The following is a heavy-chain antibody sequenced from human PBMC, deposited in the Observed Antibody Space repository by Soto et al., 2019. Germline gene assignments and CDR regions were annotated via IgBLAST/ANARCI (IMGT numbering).Heavy chain of an antibody. CDR1: GFTFSNYG. Sequence: TGGSLRLSCAASGFTFSNYGMNWVRQAPGKGLEWVSAISESGGSTYYADSVKGRFTLSRDNSKNTLYLQVNSLRPEDTAIYYCARRPYCSSSSCDKFFDYWGKGTLVTVSS. CDR3: ARRPYCSSSSCDKFFDY. CDR2: ISESGGST. V-gene: IGHV3-23*01. J-gene: IGHJ4*02. D-gene: IGHD2-2*02.